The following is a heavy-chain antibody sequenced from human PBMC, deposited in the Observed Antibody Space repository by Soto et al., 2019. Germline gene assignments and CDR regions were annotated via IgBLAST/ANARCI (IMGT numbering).Heavy chain of an antibody. V-gene: IGHV3-49*03. CDR2: IRSKAYGGTT. D-gene: IGHD1-26*01. J-gene: IGHJ6*02. Sequence: GGSLRLSCTASGFTFGDYAMSWFRQAPGKGLEWVGFIRSKAYGGTTEYAASVKGRFTISRDDSKSIAHLQMNSLKTEDTAVYYCTRDLKGLIVGATILYYYYYGMDVWGQGTTVTVSS. CDR1: GFTFGDYA. CDR3: TRDLKGLIVGATILYYYYYGMDV.